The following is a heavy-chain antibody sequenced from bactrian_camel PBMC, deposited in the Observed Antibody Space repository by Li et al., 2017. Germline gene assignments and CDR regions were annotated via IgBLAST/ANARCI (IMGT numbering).Heavy chain of an antibody. Sequence: QLVESGGGSVQAGGSLRLSCAAPGFNYRGVCLGWFRQAPEKEREGVAWLRTGGTPRYTDSVKGRFTISRDNAKNTLHLQLNNLETEDTSIYYCATGRGSDGSWSGFWGQGTQVTVS. CDR3: ATGRGSDGSWSGF. D-gene: IGHD6*01. V-gene: IGHV3S53*01. CDR1: GFNYRGVC. CDR2: LRTGGTP. J-gene: IGHJ4*01.